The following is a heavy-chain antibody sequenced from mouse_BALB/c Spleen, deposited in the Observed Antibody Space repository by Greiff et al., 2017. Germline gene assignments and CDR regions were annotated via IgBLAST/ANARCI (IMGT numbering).Heavy chain of an antibody. CDR3: ARHRGSSYFDY. D-gene: IGHD1-1*01. Sequence: QVQLQQPGAELVKPGTSVKLSCKASGYTFTSYWINWVKLRPGQGLEWIGDIYPGSGSTNYNEKFKSKATLTVDTSSSTAYMQLSSLASEDSALYYCARHRGSSYFDYWGQGTTLTVSS. CDR1: GYTFTSYW. V-gene: IGHV1-55*01. J-gene: IGHJ2*01. CDR2: IYPGSGST.